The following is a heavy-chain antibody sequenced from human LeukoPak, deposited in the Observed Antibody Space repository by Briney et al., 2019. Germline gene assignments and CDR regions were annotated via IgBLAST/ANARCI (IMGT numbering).Heavy chain of an antibody. CDR3: ARTGRLRYFDWLLQAKHFDY. CDR1: GYTFTSYY. V-gene: IGHV1-2*02. J-gene: IGHJ4*02. Sequence: GASVKVSCKASGYTFTSYYMHWVRQAPGQGLEWMGWINPNSGGTNYAQKFQGRVTMTRDTSISTAYMELSRLRSDDTAVYYCARTGRLRYFDWLLQAKHFDYWGQGTLVTVSS. CDR2: INPNSGGT. D-gene: IGHD3-9*01.